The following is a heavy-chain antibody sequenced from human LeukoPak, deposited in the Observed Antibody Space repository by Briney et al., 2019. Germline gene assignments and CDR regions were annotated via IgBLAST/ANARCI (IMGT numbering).Heavy chain of an antibody. D-gene: IGHD5-24*01. CDR2: IYYSGST. CDR1: GGSISSYY. Sequence: PSETLSLTCTVSGGSISSYYWSWIRQPPGKGLEWIGYIYYSGSTNYNPSLKSRVTISVDTPKNQFSLKLSSVTAADTAVYYCVRGGDGYNTDYWGQGILVTVSS. J-gene: IGHJ4*02. CDR3: VRGGDGYNTDY. V-gene: IGHV4-59*01.